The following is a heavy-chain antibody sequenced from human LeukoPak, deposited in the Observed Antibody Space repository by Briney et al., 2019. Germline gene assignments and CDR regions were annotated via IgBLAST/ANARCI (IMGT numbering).Heavy chain of an antibody. J-gene: IGHJ3*02. Sequence: PSETLSLTCTVSGGSISSYYWSWIRQPPGKGLEWIGYIYYSGSTNYNPSLKSRVTISVDTSKNQFSLKLSSVTAADTAVYYCARGGYSSGWSEFDAFDIWGQGTMVTVSS. D-gene: IGHD6-19*01. V-gene: IGHV4-59*01. CDR2: IYYSGST. CDR3: ARGGYSSGWSEFDAFDI. CDR1: GGSISSYY.